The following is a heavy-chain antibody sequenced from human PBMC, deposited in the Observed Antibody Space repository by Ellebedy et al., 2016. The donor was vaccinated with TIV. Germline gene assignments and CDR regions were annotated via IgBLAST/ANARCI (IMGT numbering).Heavy chain of an antibody. V-gene: IGHV4-59*08. CDR2: IYHNGNT. D-gene: IGHD3-22*01. J-gene: IGHJ4*02. Sequence: MPSETLSLTCPVSACSISSYYWTWIRQPRGKGLEWSGYIYHNGNTNYNPSLKSRVTISVDTSKNQFSLKLSSVTAADTAVYYCARQYNYGTSGYYVDYWGQGTLLTVSS. CDR3: ARQYNYGTSGYYVDY. CDR1: ACSISSYY.